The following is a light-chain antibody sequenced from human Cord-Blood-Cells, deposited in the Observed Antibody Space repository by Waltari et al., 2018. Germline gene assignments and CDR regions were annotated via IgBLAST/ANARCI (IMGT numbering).Light chain of an antibody. Sequence: DLQITQSPSSLSASAGDTVTIACRASQSISSYFNWYQQKPGKAPKLLIYSASSLQSGVPSRFSGSGSGTDFTLTISSLQPEDFATYYCQQSYSTPWTFGQGTKVEIK. J-gene: IGKJ1*01. V-gene: IGKV1-39*01. CDR2: SAS. CDR1: QSISSY. CDR3: QQSYSTPWT.